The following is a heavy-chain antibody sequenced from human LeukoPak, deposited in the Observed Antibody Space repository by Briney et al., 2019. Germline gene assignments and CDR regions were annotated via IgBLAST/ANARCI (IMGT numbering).Heavy chain of an antibody. J-gene: IGHJ4*02. CDR3: ARRSSGWYFGF. D-gene: IGHD6-19*01. V-gene: IGHV5-51*01. CDR1: GYSFTSYW. Sequence: GEXLKISCKGSGYSFTSYWIGWGRQVPGKGLEGMGIIYPGDSDTRYRPSFKGQVTISADTSISTAYLQWSSLKASDTAMYYCARRSSGWYFGFWGQGTLVTVSS. CDR2: IYPGDSDT.